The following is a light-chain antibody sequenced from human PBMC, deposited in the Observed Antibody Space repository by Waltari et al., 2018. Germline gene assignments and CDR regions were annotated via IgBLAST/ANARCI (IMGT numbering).Light chain of an antibody. CDR3: CSYTSISTVV. J-gene: IGLJ2*01. Sequence: QSALTQPASVSGSPGQSITISCTGSSRDIGGYNYVPWYQQYPGKAPKVLIYGVYNRPSGVSDRFSGSKLDNTASLTISGLRAEDEAAYFCCSYTSISTVVFGGGTKVTVL. CDR2: GVY. V-gene: IGLV2-14*03. CDR1: SRDIGGYNY.